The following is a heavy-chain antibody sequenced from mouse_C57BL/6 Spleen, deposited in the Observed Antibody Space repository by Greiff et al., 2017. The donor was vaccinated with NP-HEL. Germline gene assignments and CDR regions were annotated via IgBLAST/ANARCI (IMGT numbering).Heavy chain of an antibody. CDR1: GYTFTSYG. CDR2: IYPGSGST. CDR3: ADGSPFYFDY. Sequence: QVQLQQPGAELVKPGASVKMSCKASGYTFTSYGITWVKQRPGQGLEWIGEIYPGSGSTNYNEKFKSKATLTVNKSFSTAYMQLSSLTSKDSAVYYFADGSPFYFDYWGQGTTLTVSS. V-gene: IGHV1-55*01. J-gene: IGHJ2*01. D-gene: IGHD1-1*01.